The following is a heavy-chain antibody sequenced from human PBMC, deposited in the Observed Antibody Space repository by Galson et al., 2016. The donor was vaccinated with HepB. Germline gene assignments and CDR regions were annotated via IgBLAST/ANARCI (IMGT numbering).Heavy chain of an antibody. CDR3: AREAYGSHFFDY. CDR1: GFTFRDYG. Sequence: LRLSCAASGFTFRDYGMNWVRQAPGKGLEWVSFISTTSSFVYYADSVKGRFTISRDNAKNSLHLQMNSLRADDTAVYYCAREAYGSHFFDYWGQGALVTVSS. CDR2: ISTTSSFV. D-gene: IGHD3-10*01. J-gene: IGHJ4*02. V-gene: IGHV3-21*01.